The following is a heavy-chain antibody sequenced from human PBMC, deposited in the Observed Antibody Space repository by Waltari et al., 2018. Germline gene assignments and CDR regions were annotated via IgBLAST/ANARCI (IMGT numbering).Heavy chain of an antibody. CDR3: ARRAAGPGEFDY. J-gene: IGHJ4*02. Sequence: QVQLQESGPGLVKPSETLSLTCTVYGGSFSGYYWSWIRQPPGKGLEWIGEINHSGSTNYNPSLKSRVTISVDTSKNQFSLKLSSVTAADTAVYYCARRAAGPGEFDYWGQGTLVTVSS. CDR2: INHSGST. V-gene: IGHV4-34*01. D-gene: IGHD6-13*01. CDR1: GGSFSGYY.